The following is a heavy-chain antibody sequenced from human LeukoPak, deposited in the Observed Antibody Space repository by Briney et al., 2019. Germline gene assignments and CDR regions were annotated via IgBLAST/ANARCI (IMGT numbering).Heavy chain of an antibody. D-gene: IGHD1-14*01. CDR1: GFSLSTPGLG. CDR2: IYWDDDE. Sequence: AGPTLVKPTQALTLTCTFSGFSLSTPGLGVGWIRQPPGKALECLAVIYWDDDERDSPFLKIRLTITKDTYKDQVVLTMPNMDPVDTATYYCAHRVFPEADFDYWGQGTLVTVSS. V-gene: IGHV2-5*02. CDR3: AHRVFPEADFDY. J-gene: IGHJ4*02.